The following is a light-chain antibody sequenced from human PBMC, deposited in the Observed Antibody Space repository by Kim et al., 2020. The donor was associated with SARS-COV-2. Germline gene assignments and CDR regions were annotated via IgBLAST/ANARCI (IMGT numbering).Light chain of an antibody. CDR1: ALPEQH. CDR3: QSADSSSTYV. V-gene: IGLV3-25*03. J-gene: IGLJ1*01. CDR2: KDS. Sequence: SPGQAARITSSGGALPEQHASWYQQKSGQAPCLVICKDSERPSGIPERFSGSSSGTTVTLTISGVQAEDDADYYCQSADSSSTYVFGSGTKVTVL.